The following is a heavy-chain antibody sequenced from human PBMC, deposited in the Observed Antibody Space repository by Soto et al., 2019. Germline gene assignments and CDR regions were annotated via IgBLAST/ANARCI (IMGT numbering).Heavy chain of an antibody. CDR2: ISYDGSNK. Sequence: GGSLRLSCAASGFTFSSYGMHWVRQAPGKGLEWVAVISYDGSNKYYADSVKGRFTISRDNSKNTLYLQMNSLRAEDTAVYYCARTPIVEVVAADQDDAFDIWGQGTMVTVSS. J-gene: IGHJ3*02. CDR3: ARTPIVEVVAADQDDAFDI. D-gene: IGHD2-15*01. V-gene: IGHV3-30*03. CDR1: GFTFSSYG.